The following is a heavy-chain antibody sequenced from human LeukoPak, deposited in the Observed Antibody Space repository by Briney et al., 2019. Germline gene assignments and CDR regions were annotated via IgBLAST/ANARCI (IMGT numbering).Heavy chain of an antibody. V-gene: IGHV4-61*02. J-gene: IGHJ4*02. CDR2: IYTSGST. CDR1: GAPISSGSYY. Sequence: PSQTLSLTCTVSGAPISSGSYYWSWIRQPAGRGLEWIGRIYTSGSTNCNPSLKSRVTISVDTSKNQFSLKLSSVTAADTAVYYCARDYYGSGNYFGYWGQGTLVTVSS. CDR3: ARDYYGSGNYFGY. D-gene: IGHD3-10*01.